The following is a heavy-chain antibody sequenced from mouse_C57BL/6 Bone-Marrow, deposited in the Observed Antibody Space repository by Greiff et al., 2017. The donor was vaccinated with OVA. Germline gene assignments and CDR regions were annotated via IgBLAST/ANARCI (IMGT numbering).Heavy chain of an antibody. V-gene: IGHV3-1*01. J-gene: IGHJ3*01. CDR3: ARGYGSPAWFAY. D-gene: IGHD1-1*01. CDR2: ISYSGST. Sequence: EVKLLESGPGMVKPSQSLSLTCTVTGYSITSGYDWHWIRHFPGNKLEWMGYISYSGSTNYNPSLKSRISITHDTSKNHFFLKLNSVTTEDTATYYCARGYGSPAWFAYWGQGTLVTVSA. CDR1: GYSITSGYD.